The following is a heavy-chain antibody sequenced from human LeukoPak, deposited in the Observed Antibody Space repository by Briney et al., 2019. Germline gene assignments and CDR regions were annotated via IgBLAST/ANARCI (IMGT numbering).Heavy chain of an antibody. CDR3: ARVARVGWRNAPFDY. CDR2: IWYDGSNK. J-gene: IGHJ4*02. D-gene: IGHD1-14*01. CDR1: GFTFSSYG. V-gene: IGHV3-33*01. Sequence: GGSLRLSCAASGFTFSSYGMHWVRQAPGKGLEWVAVIWYDGSNKYYADSVKGRFTISRDNSKNTLYLQMNSLRAEDTAVYYCARVARVGWRNAPFDYWGQGTLVTVSS.